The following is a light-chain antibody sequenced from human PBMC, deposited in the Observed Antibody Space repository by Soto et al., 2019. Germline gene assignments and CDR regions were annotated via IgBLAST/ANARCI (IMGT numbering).Light chain of an antibody. CDR1: SSNIASNT. V-gene: IGLV1-44*01. CDR2: NNN. J-gene: IGLJ3*02. Sequence: QAVVTQPPSASGTPGQRVTISCSGSSSNIASNTVNWYQQVPGTAPKLLIYNNNQWPSGVPDRFSGSKSGTSASLAISGLQSEDEADYYCAAWDDSLNGLVFGGGTKLTVL. CDR3: AAWDDSLNGLV.